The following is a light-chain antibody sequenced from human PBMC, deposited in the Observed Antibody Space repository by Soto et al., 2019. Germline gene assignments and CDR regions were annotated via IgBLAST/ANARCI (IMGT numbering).Light chain of an antibody. J-gene: IGKJ1*01. CDR3: LQDYTYPWT. CDR2: GAS. V-gene: IGKV1-6*01. Sequence: AIQMTQSPSSLSASVGDRVTITCRASQAIRNDLGWYQQKPGKAPNLLIFGASNLQPGVPFRFSASGSGTNSTLTISNLQPEDFASYYCLQDYTYPWTFGQGTKVDTK. CDR1: QAIRND.